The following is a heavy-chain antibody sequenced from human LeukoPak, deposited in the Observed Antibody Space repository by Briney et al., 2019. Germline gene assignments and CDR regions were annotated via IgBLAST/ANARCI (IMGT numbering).Heavy chain of an antibody. V-gene: IGHV3-23*01. CDR1: GFTFSRYA. CDR3: AKDALYSSGWYWFDP. Sequence: GGSLRLSCAASGFTFSRYAMSWVRQAPGKGLEWVSAISGSGGSTYYADSVKGRFTISRDNSKNTLYLQMNSLRAEDTAVYYCAKDALYSSGWYWFDPWGQGTLVTVSS. D-gene: IGHD6-19*01. J-gene: IGHJ5*02. CDR2: ISGSGGST.